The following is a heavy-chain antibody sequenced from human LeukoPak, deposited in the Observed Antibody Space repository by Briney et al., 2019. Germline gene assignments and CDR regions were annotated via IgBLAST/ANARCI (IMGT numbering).Heavy chain of an antibody. CDR2: INHSGST. Sequence: SETLSLTCAVYGGSFSGYYWGWIRQPPGKGLEWIGEINHSGSTNYNPSLKSRVTISVDTSKNQFSLKLSSVTAADTAVYYCARGQRHTTVTTYFDYWGQGTLVTVSS. J-gene: IGHJ4*02. D-gene: IGHD4-17*01. CDR1: GGSFSGYY. CDR3: ARGQRHTTVTTYFDY. V-gene: IGHV4-34*01.